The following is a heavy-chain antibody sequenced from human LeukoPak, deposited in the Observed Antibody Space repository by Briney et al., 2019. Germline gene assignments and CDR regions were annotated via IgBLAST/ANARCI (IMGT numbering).Heavy chain of an antibody. J-gene: IGHJ4*02. CDR2: ISYDGSNK. D-gene: IGHD6-13*01. Sequence: PGGSLRLSCAASGFTFSSYGMHWVRQAPGKGLEWVAVISYDGSNKYYADSVKGRFTISRDNAKNSLYLQMNSLRAEDTAVYYCAREGSRSHFDYWGQGTLVTVSS. V-gene: IGHV3-30*03. CDR1: GFTFSSYG. CDR3: AREGSRSHFDY.